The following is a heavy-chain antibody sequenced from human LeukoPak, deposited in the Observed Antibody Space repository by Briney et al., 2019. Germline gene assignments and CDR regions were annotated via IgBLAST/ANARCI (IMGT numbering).Heavy chain of an antibody. CDR2: ISSSGSTI. V-gene: IGHV3-11*01. CDR3: ARGLIGELRRRVDAFDI. J-gene: IGHJ3*02. CDR1: GFTFSDYY. D-gene: IGHD1-26*01. Sequence: SGGSLRLSCAASGFTFSDYYMSWIRQAPGKGLEWVSYISSSGSTIYYADSVKGRFTISRDNAKNSLYLQMNSLRAEDTAVYYCARGLIGELRRRVDAFDIWGQGTMVTVSS.